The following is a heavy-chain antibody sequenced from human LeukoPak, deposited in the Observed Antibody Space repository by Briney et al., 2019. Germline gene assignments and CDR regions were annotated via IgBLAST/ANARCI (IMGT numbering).Heavy chain of an antibody. Sequence: PSETLSLTCTVSGGSISSSSYYWGWIRQPPGKGLEWIGSIYYSGSTYYNPSLKSRVTISVDTSKNQFSLKLSSVTAADTAVYYCARHPHGNSGGGYWGQGTLVTVSS. CDR1: GGSISSSSYY. J-gene: IGHJ4*02. CDR2: IYYSGST. D-gene: IGHD4-23*01. CDR3: ARHPHGNSGGGY. V-gene: IGHV4-39*01.